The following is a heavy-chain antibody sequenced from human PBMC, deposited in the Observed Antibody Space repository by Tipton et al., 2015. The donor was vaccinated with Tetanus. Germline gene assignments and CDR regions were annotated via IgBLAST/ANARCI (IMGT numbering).Heavy chain of an antibody. D-gene: IGHD6-13*01. V-gene: IGHV4-59*01. CDR3: ARGFGSTWYYLDY. Sequence: TLSLTCTVSGASISTYYWSWIRQPPGKGLEWIGYIYYSGSTNYNPSLKSRVTISVDTPKNQFSLKLGSVTAADTAFYYCARGFGSTWYYLDYWGQGTLVTVSS. J-gene: IGHJ4*02. CDR2: IYYSGST. CDR1: GASISTYY.